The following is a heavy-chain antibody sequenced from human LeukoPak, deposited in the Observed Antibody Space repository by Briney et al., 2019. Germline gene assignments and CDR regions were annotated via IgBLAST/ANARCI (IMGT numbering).Heavy chain of an antibody. V-gene: IGHV1-2*02. CDR1: GYTFTGYY. D-gene: IGHD6-13*01. Sequence: ASVKVSCKASGYTFTGYYMHWVRQAPGQGLEWMGWINPNSGGTNYAQKFQGRVTMTRDTSISTAYMELSRLRSDDTAVYYCARAGVYSSSRYNRFDPWGQGTLVTVSS. CDR3: ARAGVYSSSRYNRFDP. CDR2: INPNSGGT. J-gene: IGHJ5*02.